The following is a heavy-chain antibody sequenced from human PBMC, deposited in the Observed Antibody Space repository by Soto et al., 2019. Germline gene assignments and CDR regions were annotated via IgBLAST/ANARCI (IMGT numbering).Heavy chain of an antibody. CDR3: ARGRGKEVVVAAQRPQRFDY. J-gene: IGHJ4*02. D-gene: IGHD2-15*01. CDR2: INHSGST. Sequence: SETLSLTCAVYGGSFSGYYWSWIRQPPGKGLEWIGEINHSGSTNYNPSLKSRVTISVDTSKNQFSLKLSSVTAADTAVYYCARGRGKEVVVAAQRPQRFDYWGQGTLVTVSS. CDR1: GGSFSGYY. V-gene: IGHV4-34*01.